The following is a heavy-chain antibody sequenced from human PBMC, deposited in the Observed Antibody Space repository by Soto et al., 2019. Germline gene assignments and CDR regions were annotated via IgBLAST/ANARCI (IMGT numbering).Heavy chain of an antibody. V-gene: IGHV3-30*18. CDR2: ISYDGGNK. J-gene: IGHJ4*02. D-gene: IGHD1-26*01. Sequence: QVQLVESGGGVVQPGRSLRLSCAASGFSFSNYGMHWVRQSPGKGLEWVELISYDGGNKYYADSVKGRFNISRDNSKNTLYLQMNRLRGEDTSVYYCAKQNSGATGLLNYWGQGTLVTVSS. CDR1: GFSFSNYG. CDR3: AKQNSGATGLLNY.